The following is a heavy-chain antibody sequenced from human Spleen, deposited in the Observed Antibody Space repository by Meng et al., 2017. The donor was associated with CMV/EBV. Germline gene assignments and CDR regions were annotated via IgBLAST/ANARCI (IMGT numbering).Heavy chain of an antibody. CDR2: IYYSGST. V-gene: IGHV4-59*12. CDR3: ARGTAPRPGY. Sequence: LSLICSVSGGTISPYYWNWVRQAPGKGLEWIGYIYYSGSTNYNPSLKSRVSLSVDTSKKQISLKLKSVSAADTAMYYCARGTAPRPGYWGQGTLVTVSS. D-gene: IGHD6-6*01. CDR1: GGTISPYY. J-gene: IGHJ4*02.